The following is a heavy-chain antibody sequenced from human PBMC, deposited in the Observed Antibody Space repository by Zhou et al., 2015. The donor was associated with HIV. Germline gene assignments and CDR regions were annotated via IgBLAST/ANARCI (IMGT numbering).Heavy chain of an antibody. CDR1: GGTFSSYA. CDR2: IIPIFGTA. V-gene: IGHV1-69*01. J-gene: IGHJ6*02. D-gene: IGHD5-18*01. CDR3: ARDSLDTAMATVYYYGMDV. Sequence: QVQLVQSGAEVKKPGSSVKVSCKASGGTFSSYAISWVRQAPGQGLEWMGGIIPIFGTANYAQKFQGRVTITADESTSTAYMELSSLRSEDTAVYYCARDSLDTAMATVYYYGMDVWGQGTTVTVSS.